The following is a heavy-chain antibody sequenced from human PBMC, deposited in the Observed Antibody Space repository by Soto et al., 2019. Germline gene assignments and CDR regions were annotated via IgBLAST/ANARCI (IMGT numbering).Heavy chain of an antibody. CDR1: GFTFSSYS. Sequence: EVQLVESGGGLVQPGGSLRLSCAASGFTFSSYSMNWVRQAPGQGLEWVSYIISSSSTIYYADSVKGRFTISRDNAKNSLYLQMNSLRSEDTAVYYCARTATFGRVIVTNFDYWGQGTLVTVSS. V-gene: IGHV3-48*01. J-gene: IGHJ4*02. D-gene: IGHD3-16*02. CDR3: ARTATFGRVIVTNFDY. CDR2: IISSSSTI.